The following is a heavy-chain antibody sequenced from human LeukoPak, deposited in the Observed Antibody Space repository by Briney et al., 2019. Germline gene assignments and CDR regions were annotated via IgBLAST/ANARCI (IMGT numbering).Heavy chain of an antibody. CDR1: GFTFGSYA. CDR3: AKDCTSTNCYVDY. CDR2: ISGSGCST. J-gene: IGHJ4*02. Sequence: PGGSLRLSCAASGFTFGSYAMSWVRQAPGKGLEWLSAISGSGCSTYYADSVKGRFTISRDNSKNTLYLQMNSVRAEDTALYYCAKDCTSTNCYVDYWGQGTLVTVSS. D-gene: IGHD2-2*01. V-gene: IGHV3-23*01.